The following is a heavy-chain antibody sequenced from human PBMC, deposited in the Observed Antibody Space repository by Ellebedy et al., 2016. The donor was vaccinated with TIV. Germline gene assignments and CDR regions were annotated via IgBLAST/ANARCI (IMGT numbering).Heavy chain of an antibody. CDR3: ATDKGAITTTLYFDY. D-gene: IGHD1-1*01. Sequence: GESLKISCAASGFTFSSYSISWVRQAPGKGLEWVSAISGSGGRTFYADSVKGRFTISRDNSKNTLYLQMNSLRAEDTAVYSCATDKGAITTTLYFDYWGQGTLVTVSS. CDR2: ISGSGGRT. CDR1: GFTFSSYS. J-gene: IGHJ4*02. V-gene: IGHV3-23*01.